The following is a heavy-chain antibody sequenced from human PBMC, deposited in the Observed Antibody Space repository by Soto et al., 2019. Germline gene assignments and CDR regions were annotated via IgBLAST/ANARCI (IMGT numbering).Heavy chain of an antibody. CDR1: GFTFSNYA. Sequence: GGSLRLSCAASGFTFSNYAMSWVRQAPGKGLEWVLSISGSGDSTNYADSVKGRFTISRDNSKNTLYLQMNSLRAEDTAVYYCAKGSAAAGFDYWGQGTLVTVSS. J-gene: IGHJ4*02. CDR2: ISGSGDST. CDR3: AKGSAAAGFDY. V-gene: IGHV3-23*01. D-gene: IGHD6-13*01.